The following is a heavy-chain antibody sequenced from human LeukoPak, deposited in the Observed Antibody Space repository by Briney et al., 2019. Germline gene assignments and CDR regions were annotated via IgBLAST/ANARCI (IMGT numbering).Heavy chain of an antibody. D-gene: IGHD5-12*01. Sequence: GGSLRLSCAASGFTFSSYAMSWVRQAPGKGLEWVSVIYSGGSTYYADSVKGRFTISRDNSKNTLYLQMNSLRAEDTAVYYCARDDQYGGYAGYWGQGTLVTVSS. CDR2: IYSGGST. CDR1: GFTFSSYA. V-gene: IGHV3-66*01. CDR3: ARDDQYGGYAGY. J-gene: IGHJ4*02.